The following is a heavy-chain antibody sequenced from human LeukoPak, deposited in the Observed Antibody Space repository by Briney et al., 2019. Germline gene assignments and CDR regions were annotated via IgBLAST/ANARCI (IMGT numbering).Heavy chain of an antibody. V-gene: IGHV1-46*01. Sequence: ASVKVSCKASGYTFTSYYMHWVRQAPGQGLEWMRIINPSGGSTSYAQKFQGRVTMTRDTSTSTVYMELSSLRSEDTAVYYCARDGGGQLVRNWFDPWGQGTLVTVSS. CDR1: GYTFTSYY. D-gene: IGHD6-6*01. J-gene: IGHJ5*02. CDR3: ARDGGGQLVRNWFDP. CDR2: INPSGGST.